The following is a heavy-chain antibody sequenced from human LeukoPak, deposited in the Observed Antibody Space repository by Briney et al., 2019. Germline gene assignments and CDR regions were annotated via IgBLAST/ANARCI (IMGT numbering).Heavy chain of an antibody. CDR2: IYYSGST. V-gene: IGHV4-39*01. Sequence: SETLSLTCTVSGGSISSSNYFWGWNRQPPGKGLEWIGSIYYSGSTYYNPSLKSRVTISVDTSKNQFSLRLSSVTAADTAVYYCARRGSALYWYFDLWGRGTLVTVSS. D-gene: IGHD3-10*01. CDR1: GGSISSSNYF. J-gene: IGHJ2*01. CDR3: ARRGSALYWYFDL.